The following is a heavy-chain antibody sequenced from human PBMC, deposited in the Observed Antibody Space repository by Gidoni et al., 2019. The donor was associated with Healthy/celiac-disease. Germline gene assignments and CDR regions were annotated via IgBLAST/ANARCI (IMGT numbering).Heavy chain of an antibody. Sequence: QVQLQESGPGLVKPSQPLSLTCTVSGDSISRGGYYWSWIRQHQGKGLEWIGYIYYSGTSYYNPSLKSRVTMSVDTSKNQFSLELSSVSVADTAMYYCARTYCSGASCYYAFDIWGQGTVVTVSS. J-gene: IGHJ3*02. CDR1: GDSISRGGYY. CDR3: ARTYCSGASCYYAFDI. CDR2: IYYSGTS. D-gene: IGHD2-15*01. V-gene: IGHV4-31*03.